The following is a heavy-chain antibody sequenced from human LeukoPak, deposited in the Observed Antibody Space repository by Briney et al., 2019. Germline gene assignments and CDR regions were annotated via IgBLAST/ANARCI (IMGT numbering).Heavy chain of an antibody. V-gene: IGHV4-4*07. Sequence: SETLSLTCTVSGGSISSHCWSWIRQPAGKGLEWIGRISTTGSTNYNPSLKSRVTMSVDTSKNQFSLKLTPVTAADTAMYYCAREVEMARQFDCWGQGTLVTVSS. J-gene: IGHJ4*02. D-gene: IGHD5-24*01. CDR3: AREVEMARQFDC. CDR2: ISTTGST. CDR1: GGSISSHC.